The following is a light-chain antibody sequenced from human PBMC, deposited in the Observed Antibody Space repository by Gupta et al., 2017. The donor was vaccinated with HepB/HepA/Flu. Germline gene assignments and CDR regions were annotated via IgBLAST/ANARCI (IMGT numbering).Light chain of an antibody. J-gene: IGLJ2*01. CDR3: QSYDSSLSVVV. V-gene: IGLV1-40*01. Sequence: QSVLTHPPSVPGAPRQRVTIPCTRRSSNIGAGYDVHWYQQLPGTAPKLLIYGNSNRPSGVPDRFSGSKSGTSASLAITGLQAEDEADYYCQSYDSSLSVVVFGGGTKLTVL. CDR2: GNS. CDR1: SSNIGAGYD.